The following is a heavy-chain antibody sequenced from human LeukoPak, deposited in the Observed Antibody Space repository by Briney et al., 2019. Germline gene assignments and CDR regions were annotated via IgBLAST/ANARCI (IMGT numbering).Heavy chain of an antibody. J-gene: IGHJ4*02. CDR1: GFTFSASW. Sequence: GGSLRLSCAASGFTFSASWMTWVRQAPGKGLEWVTNINQDGSEKYYVDSVKGRFTISRDNARNALYLQMNSLRTEDTAVYYCARGDRGFDYWGQGTLVSVSS. CDR3: ARGDRGFDY. CDR2: INQDGSEK. V-gene: IGHV3-7*01.